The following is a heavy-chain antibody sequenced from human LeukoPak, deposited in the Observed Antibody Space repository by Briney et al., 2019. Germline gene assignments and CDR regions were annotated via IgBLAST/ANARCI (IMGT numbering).Heavy chain of an antibody. J-gene: IGHJ4*02. D-gene: IGHD4-17*01. CDR3: AKDDDYGDYDY. Sequence: GSLRLSCAASGFTFSTYGTHWVRQAPGKGLEWVAVIWNDGSNKYYADSVKGRFTISRDNSKNTLYLQMNSLRAEDTAVYYCAKDDDYGDYDYWGQGTLVTVSS. CDR2: IWNDGSNK. CDR1: GFTFSTYG. V-gene: IGHV3-33*06.